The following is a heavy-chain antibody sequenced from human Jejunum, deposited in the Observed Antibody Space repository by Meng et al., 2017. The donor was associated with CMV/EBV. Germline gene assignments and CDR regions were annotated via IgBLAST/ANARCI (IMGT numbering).Heavy chain of an antibody. CDR2: ISSGGAST. V-gene: IGHV3-23*01. D-gene: IGHD3-10*01. CDR1: GSPFSSDA. J-gene: IGHJ2*01. Sequence: AHSGSPFSSDAMSWVRQAPGKGLEWVSEISSGGASTYYADSLKGRFTISRDNSKNTLYLQMNSLRAEDTALYYCAKDRDGNWYFDLWGRGTLVTVSS. CDR3: AKDRDGNWYFDL.